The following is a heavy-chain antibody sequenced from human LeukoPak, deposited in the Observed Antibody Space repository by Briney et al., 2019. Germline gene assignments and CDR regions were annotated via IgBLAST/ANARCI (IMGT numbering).Heavy chain of an antibody. J-gene: IGHJ4*02. CDR2: ISWDGVKI. D-gene: IGHD6-19*01. V-gene: IGHV3-43*01. CDR3: ARSGSGWPYDY. Sequence: SGGSLRLSCAGSGFKFDDYLMQWVRQRPGKGLEWLSHISWDGVKIDYADSVMGRFTVSRDNSKNSLHLQMNSLRAEDTAVYYCARSGSGWPYDYWGQGTLVTVSS. CDR1: GFKFDDYL.